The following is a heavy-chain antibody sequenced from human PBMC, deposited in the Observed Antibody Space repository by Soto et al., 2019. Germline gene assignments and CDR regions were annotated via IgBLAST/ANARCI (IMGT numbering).Heavy chain of an antibody. J-gene: IGHJ4*02. CDR2: ITPIYPTT. CDR3: ARIPRYSFPTSDDLDS. CDR1: GGTFYTYT. V-gene: IGHV1-69*15. D-gene: IGHD5-18*01. Sequence: QVQLVQSGAEVRKPGSSVQVSCKASGGTFYTYTFSWVRQAPGQGLEWMGSITPIYPTTNYAEKFQGRLTVTAGGSTNTAYMELNSLTSEDTAVYYCARIPRYSFPTSDDLDSWGQGTLVTVSS.